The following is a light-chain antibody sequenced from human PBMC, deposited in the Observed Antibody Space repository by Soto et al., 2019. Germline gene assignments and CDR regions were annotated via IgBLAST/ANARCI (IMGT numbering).Light chain of an antibody. CDR3: CSYSGSSTFEV. J-gene: IGLJ2*01. Sequence: QSVLTQPASVSASPGQSITISCAGTSSDVGGWPHVSWYQQHPGKAPKLVIYEGSKRPSGVSNRFSGSKSGNTASLTISGLQAEDEADYFCCSYSGSSTFEVFGGGTKLTVL. CDR1: SSDVGGWPH. CDR2: EGS. V-gene: IGLV2-23*03.